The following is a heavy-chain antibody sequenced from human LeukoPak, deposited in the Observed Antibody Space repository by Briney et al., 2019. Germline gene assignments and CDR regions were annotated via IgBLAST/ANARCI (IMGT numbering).Heavy chain of an antibody. D-gene: IGHD1-26*01. V-gene: IGHV3-7*01. CDR1: GFTFSSYW. CDR3: ARVGGGSVPGDYFDY. Sequence: PGGSLRLSCAASGFTFSSYWMSWVRQAPGKGLEWVANIKQDGSEKYYVDSVKGRFTISRDNAKNSLFLQMNSLRAEDTAVYYCARVGGGSVPGDYFDYWGQGTLVTVSS. J-gene: IGHJ4*02. CDR2: IKQDGSEK.